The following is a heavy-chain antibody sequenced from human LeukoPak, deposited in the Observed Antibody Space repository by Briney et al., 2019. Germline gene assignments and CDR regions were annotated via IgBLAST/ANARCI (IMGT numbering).Heavy chain of an antibody. CDR3: ARGVSD. CDR1: GLTFNIYA. V-gene: IGHV3-23*01. D-gene: IGHD3-16*01. CDR2: ISGNGINT. J-gene: IGHJ4*02. Sequence: GGSRRLSCATSGLTFNIYALKWVRQAPGKGLECVSIISGNGINTYYADSVKGRFTISRDDSKNTLYLQMNSLRVDDTAIYYCARGVSDWGQGTLVTVAS.